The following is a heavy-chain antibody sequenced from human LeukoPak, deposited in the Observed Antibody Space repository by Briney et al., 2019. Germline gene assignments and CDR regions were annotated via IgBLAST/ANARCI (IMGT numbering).Heavy chain of an antibody. CDR3: ARGYYGSGSYYWGGYYYYGMDV. CDR2: ISAYNGNT. CDR1: GYTFTSYG. J-gene: IGHJ6*02. Sequence: ASVKVSCKASGYTFTSYGISWVRQAPGQGLEWMGWISAYNGNTNYAQKLQGRVTMTTDTSSSTVYMELRSLRSDDTAVYYCARGYYGSGSYYWGGYYYYGMDVWRQGTTVTVSS. D-gene: IGHD3-10*01. V-gene: IGHV1-18*01.